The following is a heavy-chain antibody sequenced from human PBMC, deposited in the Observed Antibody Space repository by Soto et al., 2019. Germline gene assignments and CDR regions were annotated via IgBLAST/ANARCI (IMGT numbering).Heavy chain of an antibody. Sequence: PSETLSLTCAVYGVSFSGYYWTWIRQPPGTGLEWIGEINHSGSTNYNPSLKSRVTISVDTSKNQFSLKLTSVTAADTAVYYCARGYRSSTSCYIWDNWFDPWGQGTLVTVSS. CDR2: INHSGST. V-gene: IGHV4-34*01. CDR1: GVSFSGYY. J-gene: IGHJ5*02. D-gene: IGHD2-2*02. CDR3: ARGYRSSTSCYIWDNWFDP.